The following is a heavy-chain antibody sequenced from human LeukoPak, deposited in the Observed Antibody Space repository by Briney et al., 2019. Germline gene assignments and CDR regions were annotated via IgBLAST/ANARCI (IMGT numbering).Heavy chain of an antibody. CDR3: ARGEVYTAMGI. CDR1: GGSNSSYY. J-gene: IGHJ3*02. Sequence: SETLSLTCTVSGGSNSSYYWGWIRQPAGKGLEWIGRIYTSGSTNYNPSLKSRLTMSVDTSKNQFSPKLSSVTAADTAEYYCARGEVYTAMGIWGQGTMVTVSS. V-gene: IGHV4-4*07. D-gene: IGHD5-18*01. CDR2: IYTSGST.